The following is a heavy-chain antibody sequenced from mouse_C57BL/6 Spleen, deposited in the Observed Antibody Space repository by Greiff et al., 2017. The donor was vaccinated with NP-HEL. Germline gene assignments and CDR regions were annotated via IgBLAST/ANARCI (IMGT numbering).Heavy chain of an antibody. V-gene: IGHV1-80*01. Sequence: QVTLKVSGAELVKPGASVKISCKASGYAFSSYWMNWVKQRPGKGLEWIGQIYPGDGDTNYNGKFKGTATLTADKSSSTAYMQLSSLTSEDSAVYFCARSTVVATDYWGQGTTLTVSS. CDR2: IYPGDGDT. J-gene: IGHJ2*01. D-gene: IGHD1-1*01. CDR1: GYAFSSYW. CDR3: ARSTVVATDY.